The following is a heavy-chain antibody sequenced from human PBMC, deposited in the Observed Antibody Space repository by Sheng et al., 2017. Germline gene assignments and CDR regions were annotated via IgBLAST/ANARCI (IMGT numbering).Heavy chain of an antibody. CDR1: GFAFDDYA. CDR2: LSWNTAHI. CDR3: VKAWTAAGTAPFDY. J-gene: IGHJ4*02. D-gene: IGHD6-13*01. V-gene: IGHV3-9*01. Sequence: ESGGGLVQPGGSLRLSCAASGFAFDDYAMHWVRQAPGKGLEWVSGLSWNTAHIAYAAAVQGRFTVSRDNARNSLYLQMNSLRREDTALYYCVKAWTAAGTAPFDYWGRGTLVTVSS.